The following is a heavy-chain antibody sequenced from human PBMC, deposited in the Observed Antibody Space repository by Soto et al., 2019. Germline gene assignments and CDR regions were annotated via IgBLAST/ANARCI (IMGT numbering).Heavy chain of an antibody. CDR3: ARAPIAAAGIYYYYGMDV. D-gene: IGHD6-13*01. J-gene: IGHJ6*02. CDR2: IYSSGST. Sequence: SETLSLTCTVSGGSVSSGSYYWSWIRQPPGKGLEWIGYIYSSGSTNYNPSLKSRVTISVDTSKNQFSLKLSSVTAADTAVYYCARAPIAAAGIYYYYGMDVWGQGTTVTVSS. CDR1: GGSVSSGSYY. V-gene: IGHV4-61*01.